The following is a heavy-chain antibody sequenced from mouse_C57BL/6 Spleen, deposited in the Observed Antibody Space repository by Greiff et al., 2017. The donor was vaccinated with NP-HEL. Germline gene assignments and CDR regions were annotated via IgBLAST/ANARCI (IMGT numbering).Heavy chain of an antibody. CDR1: GYTFTSYG. J-gene: IGHJ1*03. Sequence: QVQLKESGAELARPGASVKLSCKASGYTFTSYGISWVKQRTGQGLEWIGEIYPRSGNTYYNEKFKGKATLTADKSSSTAYMELRSLTSEDSAVYFCARSRYYGSSYGGYFDVWGTGTTVTVSS. CDR2: IYPRSGNT. D-gene: IGHD1-1*01. V-gene: IGHV1-81*01. CDR3: ARSRYYGSSYGGYFDV.